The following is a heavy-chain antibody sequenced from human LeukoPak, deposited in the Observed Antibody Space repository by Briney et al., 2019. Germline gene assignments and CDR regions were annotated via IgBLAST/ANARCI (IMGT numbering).Heavy chain of an antibody. CDR1: GFTFSSYA. D-gene: IGHD5-12*01. CDR2: ITGAGSDT. Sequence: GGSLRLSCAASGFTFSSYAMHWVRQGPGKGLEWVSLITGAGSDTYYADSMKGRFTVSRDNSKNTLYLQMNSLRTEDTAVYYCAKIGVYSASPDFWGQGTLVTVSS. CDR3: AKIGVYSASPDF. V-gene: IGHV3-23*01. J-gene: IGHJ4*02.